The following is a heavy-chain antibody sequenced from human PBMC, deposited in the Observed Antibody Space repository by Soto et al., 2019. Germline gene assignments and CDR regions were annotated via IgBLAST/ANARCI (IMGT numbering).Heavy chain of an antibody. CDR3: AREGVFWSVYYSTPNYYGRDV. J-gene: IGHJ6*04. CDR1: GYTFTSYY. CDR2: INPSGGST. Sequence: GASVKVSCKASGYTFTSYYMHWVRQAPGQGLEWMGIINPSGGSTSYAQKFQGRVTMTRETSTSTVYMELSSLRSEDTAVYYCAREGVFWSVYYSTPNYYGRDVGGKGTRVTVPS. V-gene: IGHV1-46*01. D-gene: IGHD3-3*01.